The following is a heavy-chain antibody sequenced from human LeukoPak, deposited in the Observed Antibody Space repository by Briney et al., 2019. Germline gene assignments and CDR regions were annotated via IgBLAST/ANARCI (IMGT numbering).Heavy chain of an antibody. CDR1: GFTFSSYS. J-gene: IGHJ4*02. D-gene: IGHD1-26*01. CDR2: ISSSSSTI. V-gene: IGHV3-48*01. CDR3: ARRGSYHDY. Sequence: GGSLRLSCAASGFTFSSYSMNWVRQAAGKGLEWVSYISSSSSTIYYADSVKGRFTISGDNAKNSLYLQMNSLRAEDTAVYYWARRGSYHDYWGQGTLVTVSS.